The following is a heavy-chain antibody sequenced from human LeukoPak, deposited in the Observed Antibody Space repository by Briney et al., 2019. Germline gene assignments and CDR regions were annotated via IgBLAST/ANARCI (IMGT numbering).Heavy chain of an antibody. CDR1: GYTFTGYG. J-gene: IGHJ4*02. CDR3: ARVDLLTGYYFFDY. D-gene: IGHD3-9*01. V-gene: IGHV1-18*01. Sequence: GASVKVSCKASGYTFTGYGISWVRQAPGQGLEWVGWIRGDNGNTNYAQKLQGRVTMTTDTSTSTAYMELRSLGSDETAVYYCARVDLLTGYYFFDYWGQGTLVTVSS. CDR2: IRGDNGNT.